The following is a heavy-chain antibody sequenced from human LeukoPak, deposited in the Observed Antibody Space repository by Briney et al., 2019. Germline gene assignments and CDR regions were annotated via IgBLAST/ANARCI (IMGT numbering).Heavy chain of an antibody. J-gene: IGHJ5*02. CDR2: IYYSGST. CDR3: ARRRGDYVRWFDP. V-gene: IGHV4-39*01. CDR1: GGSISSSSYY. Sequence: PSETLSLTCTDSGGSISSSSYYWGWIRQPPGKGLEWIGSIYYSGSTYYNPSLKSRVTISVDTSKNQFSLKLSSVTAADTAVYYCARRRGDYVRWFDPWGQGTLVTVSS. D-gene: IGHD4-17*01.